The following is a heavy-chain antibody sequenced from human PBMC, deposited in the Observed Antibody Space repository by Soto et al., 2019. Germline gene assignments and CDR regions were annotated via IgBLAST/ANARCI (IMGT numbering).Heavy chain of an antibody. Sequence: PSETLSLTCTVSGGSITSSSYYWGWIRQPPGKGLEWIGSIYYSGSTYYNPSLKSRVSMSVDTSKNQFSLKLSSVTAADTAVYHRARQGAYFHESSGYEFDYWGQGTLVT. CDR3: ARQGAYFHESSGYEFDY. J-gene: IGHJ4*02. D-gene: IGHD3-22*01. CDR2: IYYSGST. CDR1: GGSITSSSYY. V-gene: IGHV4-39*01.